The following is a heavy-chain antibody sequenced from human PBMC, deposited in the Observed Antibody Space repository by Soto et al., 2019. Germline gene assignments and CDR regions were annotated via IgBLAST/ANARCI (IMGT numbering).Heavy chain of an antibody. Sequence: QVQLVESGGGVVQPGRSLRLSCAASGFTFSSYGMHWVRQAPGKGLEWVAVIWYDGSNKYYADSVKGRFTISRDNSKNPLYLQMNSLRAEDTAVYYCARDQRTLTTLVVGYFDYWGQGTLVTVSS. CDR2: IWYDGSNK. CDR3: ARDQRTLTTLVVGYFDY. V-gene: IGHV3-33*01. J-gene: IGHJ4*02. CDR1: GFTFSSYG. D-gene: IGHD4-4*01.